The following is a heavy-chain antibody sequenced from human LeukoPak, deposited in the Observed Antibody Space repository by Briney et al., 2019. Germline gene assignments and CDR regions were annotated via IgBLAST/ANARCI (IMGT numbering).Heavy chain of an antibody. CDR3: AELTHNSYSKQAFHI. D-gene: IGHD1-1*01. CDR2: IYYSGST. J-gene: IGHJ3*02. CDR1: GGSISNI. V-gene: IGHV4-59*12. Sequence: SETLSLTCTVSGGSISNIWSWIRQPPGKGLEWIGYIYYSGSTYYNPSLKSRVTVSVDKTKNQFSLNLKSVTAADTAVYYCAELTHNSYSKQAFHIWGQGTMVTVSS.